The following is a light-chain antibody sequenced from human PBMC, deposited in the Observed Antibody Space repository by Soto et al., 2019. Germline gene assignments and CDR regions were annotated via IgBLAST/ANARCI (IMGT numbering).Light chain of an antibody. V-gene: IGKV1-27*01. J-gene: IGKJ4*01. CDR3: QKYDIAPRT. CDR2: AAS. Sequence: DIQMTQSPSSLSASVGDRVTITCRASQDISNYLAWYQQRPGKVPKLLIYAASTLQSGVPSRFSGSGSGTDFTLSFSSLQPEDVATYYCQKYDIAPRTFGGGAKVESK. CDR1: QDISNY.